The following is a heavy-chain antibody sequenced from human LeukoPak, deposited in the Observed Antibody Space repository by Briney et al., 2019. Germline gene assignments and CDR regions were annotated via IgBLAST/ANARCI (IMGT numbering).Heavy chain of an antibody. V-gene: IGHV1-69*01. Sequence: ASVKVSCKASGGTFSSYAISWVRQAPGQGLEWMGGMIPIFGTANYAQKFQGKVTITADESTSTAYMELSSLRSEDTAVYYCAREGGRSSLSFGLNLHPLLDYWGQGTLVTVSS. CDR2: MIPIFGTA. CDR1: GGTFSSYA. D-gene: IGHD6-6*01. CDR3: AREGGRSSLSFGLNLHPLLDY. J-gene: IGHJ4*02.